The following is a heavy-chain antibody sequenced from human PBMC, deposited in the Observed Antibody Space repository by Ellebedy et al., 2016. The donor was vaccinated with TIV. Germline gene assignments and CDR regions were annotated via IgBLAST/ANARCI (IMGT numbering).Heavy chain of an antibody. CDR1: GFTFSNYH. V-gene: IGHV3-48*04. CDR2: ISGSGGMM. J-gene: IGHJ4*02. D-gene: IGHD3-10*01. CDR3: ARRSRGPSYYFDY. Sequence: GESLKISCAASGFTFSNYHMTWVRQAPGKGLEWISYISGSGGMMDHADSVKGRFTISRDNAKNSLYLQLSSLRAEDTAVYYCARRSRGPSYYFDYWGQGALVTVSS.